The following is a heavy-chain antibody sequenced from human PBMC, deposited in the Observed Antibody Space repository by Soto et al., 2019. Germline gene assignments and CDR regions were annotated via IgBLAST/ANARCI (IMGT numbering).Heavy chain of an antibody. CDR3: ARGSAAKRYFAL. Sequence: QVQLQESGPGLVKPAQTLSLICTVSGAPISGGDYHWSWIRQPPGKGLEWIGYIFPSGATHYTSSLGSRITMSVETSKSHFSLKLTAVTAADTAVYFCARGSAAKRYFALWGRGTLVTVSS. D-gene: IGHD5-18*01. J-gene: IGHJ2*01. CDR2: IFPSGAT. CDR1: GAPISGGDYH. V-gene: IGHV4-30-4*01.